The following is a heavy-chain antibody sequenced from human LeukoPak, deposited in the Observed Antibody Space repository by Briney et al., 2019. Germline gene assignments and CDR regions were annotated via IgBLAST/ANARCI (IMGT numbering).Heavy chain of an antibody. J-gene: IGHJ4*02. CDR3: AKKLPGASYYFDF. CDR1: GFTLSNYD. D-gene: IGHD7-27*01. Sequence: GGSLRLSCVASGFTLSNYDMTWVRQSPGKRLEYVSSIGSGGSTFYAGSVKGRFPISRDISQNTVFLQMNSLRVEDTAMYFCAKKLPGASYYFDFWGQGTLVTVSS. V-gene: IGHV3-23*01. CDR2: IGSGGST.